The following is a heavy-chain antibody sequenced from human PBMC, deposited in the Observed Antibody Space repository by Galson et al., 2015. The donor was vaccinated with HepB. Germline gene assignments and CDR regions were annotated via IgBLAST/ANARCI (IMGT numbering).Heavy chain of an antibody. J-gene: IGHJ4*02. V-gene: IGHV3-33*06. CDR1: GFTFSSYG. CDR3: AKARTSYYYDSSGYYAADYFDY. CDR2: IWYDGSNK. Sequence: SLRLSCAASGFTFSSYGMHWVRQAPGKGLEWVAVIWYDGSNKYYADSVKGRFTISRDNSKNTLYLQMNSLRAEDTAVYYCAKARTSYYYDSSGYYAADYFDYWGQGTLVTVSS. D-gene: IGHD3-22*01.